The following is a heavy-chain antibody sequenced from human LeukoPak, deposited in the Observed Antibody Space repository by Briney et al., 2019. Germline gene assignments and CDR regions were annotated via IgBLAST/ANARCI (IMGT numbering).Heavy chain of an antibody. D-gene: IGHD1-26*01. J-gene: IGHJ4*02. CDR1: GGSISSSSYY. CDR3: ARLSGSYYWFGDY. CDR2: IYYSGST. V-gene: IGHV4-39*01. Sequence: SETLSLTCTVSGGSISSSSYYWGWIRQPPGKGLEWIGSIYYSGSTYYNPSLKSRVTISVDTSRNQFSLKLSSVTAADTAVYYCARLSGSYYWFGDYWGQGVLVTVSP.